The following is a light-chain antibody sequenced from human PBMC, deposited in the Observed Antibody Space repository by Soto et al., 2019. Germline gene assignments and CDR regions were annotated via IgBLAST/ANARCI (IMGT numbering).Light chain of an antibody. CDR2: GAS. Sequence: EIVMTQSPATLSVSPGERATLSCRASQSVSSNLAWYQQKPGQAPRLLIHGASTRATGIPARFSGSGSGTAFTLTISSLQSEDLAVYYCQQYSNWPPAFGQGTKVEIK. CDR1: QSVSSN. V-gene: IGKV3-15*01. J-gene: IGKJ1*01. CDR3: QQYSNWPPA.